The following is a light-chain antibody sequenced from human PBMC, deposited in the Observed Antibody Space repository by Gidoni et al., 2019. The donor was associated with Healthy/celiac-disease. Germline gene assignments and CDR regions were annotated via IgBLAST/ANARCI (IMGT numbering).Light chain of an antibody. CDR1: QSISSW. Sequence: DIQMTQSPSTLSASVGDRVTITCRASQSISSWLAWYQQKPGKAPKLLIHKASSLESGVPSRFSGSGSGTEFTLTNSSLQPDDFATYYCQQYNSHPELFXQXTKLEIK. J-gene: IGKJ2*01. CDR2: KAS. CDR3: QQYNSHPEL. V-gene: IGKV1-5*03.